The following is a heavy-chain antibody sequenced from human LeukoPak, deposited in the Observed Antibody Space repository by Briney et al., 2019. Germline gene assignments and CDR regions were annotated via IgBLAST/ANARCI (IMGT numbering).Heavy chain of an antibody. J-gene: IGHJ5*02. CDR2: IIPIFGTA. Sequence: SVKVSCKASGGTFSSYAISWVRQAPGQGLEWMGGIIPIFGTANYAQKFQGRVTITTDESTSTAYMELSSLRSEDTAVYYCAGTDNIVVDPWGQGTLVTVSS. V-gene: IGHV1-69*05. D-gene: IGHD2-15*01. CDR1: GGTFSSYA. CDR3: AGTDNIVVDP.